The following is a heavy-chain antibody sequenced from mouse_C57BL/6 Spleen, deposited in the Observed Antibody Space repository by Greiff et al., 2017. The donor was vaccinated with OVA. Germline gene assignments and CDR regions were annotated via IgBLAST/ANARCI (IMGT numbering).Heavy chain of an antibody. D-gene: IGHD1-1*01. CDR1: GYTFTSYW. V-gene: IGHV1-64*01. CDR3: AISSLIKRYFDV. CDR2: IHPNSGST. Sequence: QVQLQQPGAELVKPGASVKLSCKASGYTFTSYWMHWVKQRPGQGLEWIGMIHPNSGSTNYNEKFKSKATLTVDKSSSTAYMQLSSLTSEDSAVDYCAISSLIKRYFDVWGTGTTVTVSS. J-gene: IGHJ1*03.